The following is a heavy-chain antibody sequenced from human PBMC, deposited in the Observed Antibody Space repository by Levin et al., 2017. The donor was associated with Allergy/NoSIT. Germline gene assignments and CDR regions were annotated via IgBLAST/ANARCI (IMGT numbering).Heavy chain of an antibody. CDR2: INTDGSST. V-gene: IGHV3-74*01. CDR3: ARGGYYGSGSPFDY. J-gene: IGHJ4*02. D-gene: IGHD3-10*01. Sequence: LSLTCAASGFTFSNSWMHWVRQAPGKGLVWVSRINTDGSSTSYADSVKGRFTISRDNAKNTLYLQMNSLRAEDTAVYYCARGGYYGSGSPFDYWGQGTLVTVSS. CDR1: GFTFSNSW.